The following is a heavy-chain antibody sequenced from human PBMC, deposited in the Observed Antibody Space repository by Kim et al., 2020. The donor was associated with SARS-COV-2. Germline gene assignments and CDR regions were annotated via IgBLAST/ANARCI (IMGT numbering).Heavy chain of an antibody. V-gene: IGHV1-69*13. J-gene: IGHJ6*02. CDR1: GGTFSSYA. Sequence: SVKVSCKASGGTFSSYAISWVRQAPGQGLEWMGGIIPIFGTANYAQKFQGRVTITADESTSTAYMELSSLRSEDTAVYYCARDKGSSWSDYYYYGMDVWGQGTTVTVSS. D-gene: IGHD6-13*01. CDR2: IIPIFGTA. CDR3: ARDKGSSWSDYYYYGMDV.